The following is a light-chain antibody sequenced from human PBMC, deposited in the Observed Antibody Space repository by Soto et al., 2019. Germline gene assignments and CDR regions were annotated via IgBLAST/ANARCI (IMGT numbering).Light chain of an antibody. CDR3: QSCDSVPI. CDR1: HDITSY. Sequence: DIQMTQSSSSLSASVGDRVTITCQASHDITSYLNWYQHKTGKAPQRLIYVASIYEAGVPSRFSVNGSGPVFTLTISILQPVDVATYYCQSCDSVPIFCPGTTGDLK. V-gene: IGKV1-33*01. CDR2: VAS. J-gene: IGKJ3*01.